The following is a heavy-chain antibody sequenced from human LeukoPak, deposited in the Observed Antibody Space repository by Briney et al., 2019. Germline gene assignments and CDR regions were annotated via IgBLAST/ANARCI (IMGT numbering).Heavy chain of an antibody. V-gene: IGHV3-9*01. CDR1: GFTFDDYA. CDR3: ARVRERSDYFDY. D-gene: IGHD1-1*01. Sequence: GGSLRLSCAASGFTFDDYAMHWVRQAPGKGLEWVSGISWNSGSIGYADSVKGRFTISRDNAKNSLYLQMNSLRAEDTAVYYCARVRERSDYFDYWGQGTLVTVSS. J-gene: IGHJ4*02. CDR2: ISWNSGSI.